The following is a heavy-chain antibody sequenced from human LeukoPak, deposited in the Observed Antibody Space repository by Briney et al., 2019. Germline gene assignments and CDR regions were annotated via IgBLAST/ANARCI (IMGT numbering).Heavy chain of an antibody. D-gene: IGHD3-10*01. Sequence: SETLSLTCAVYGGSFSGYYWSWIRQPPGKGLEWIGEINHSGSTNYNPSLKSRVTISVDTSKNQFSLKLSSVTAADTAVYYCARGRITMVRGVIKAVSADFDYWGQGTLVTVS. V-gene: IGHV4-34*01. CDR2: INHSGST. J-gene: IGHJ4*02. CDR1: GGSFSGYY. CDR3: ARGRITMVRGVIKAVSADFDY.